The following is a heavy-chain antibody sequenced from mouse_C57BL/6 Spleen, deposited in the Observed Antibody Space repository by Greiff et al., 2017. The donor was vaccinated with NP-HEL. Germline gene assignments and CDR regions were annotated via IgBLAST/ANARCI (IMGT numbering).Heavy chain of an antibody. CDR1: GYAFSSSW. Sequence: QVQLQQSGPELVKPGASVKISCKASGYAFSSSWMNWVKQRPGKGLEWIGRIYPGDGDTNYNGKFKGKATLTADKSSSTAYMQLSSLTSEDSAVYFCARSGYDYDNYAMDYWGQGTSVTVSS. CDR2: IYPGDGDT. D-gene: IGHD2-4*01. J-gene: IGHJ4*01. CDR3: ARSGYDYDNYAMDY. V-gene: IGHV1-82*01.